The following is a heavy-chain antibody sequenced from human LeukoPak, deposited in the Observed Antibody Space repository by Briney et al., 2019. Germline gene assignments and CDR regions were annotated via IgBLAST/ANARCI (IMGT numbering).Heavy chain of an antibody. Sequence: SETLSLTCTVSGGSISSYYWSWIRQPAGKGLEWIGRIYTSGSTNYNPSLKSRVTMSVDTSKNQFSLKLSSVTAADTAVYYCAREGYYGSGSYYKAFDYWGQGTLVTVSS. V-gene: IGHV4-4*07. J-gene: IGHJ4*02. CDR1: GGSISSYY. CDR3: AREGYYGSGSYYKAFDY. CDR2: IYTSGST. D-gene: IGHD3-10*01.